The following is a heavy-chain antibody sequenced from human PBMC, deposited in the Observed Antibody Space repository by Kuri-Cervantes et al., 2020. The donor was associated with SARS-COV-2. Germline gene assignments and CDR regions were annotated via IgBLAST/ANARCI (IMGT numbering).Heavy chain of an antibody. CDR1: GYTFTSYG. D-gene: IGHD4-11*01. V-gene: IGHV1-18*01. J-gene: IGHJ6*03. CDR2: ISAYNGNT. CDR3: ARAAAVTTYYYYYMDV. Sequence: ASVKVSCKASGYTFTSYGISWVRQAPGQGLEWMGWISAYNGNTNYAQKLQGRVTMTTDTSTSTAYMELSRLRSDDTAVYYCARAAAVTTYYYYYMDVWGKGTTVTVSS.